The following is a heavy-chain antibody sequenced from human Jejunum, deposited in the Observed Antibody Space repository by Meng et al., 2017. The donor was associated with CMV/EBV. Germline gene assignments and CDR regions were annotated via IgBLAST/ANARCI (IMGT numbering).Heavy chain of an antibody. CDR3: ARDAWGFDY. D-gene: IGHD7-27*01. V-gene: IGHV1-18*04. Sequence: QVPLMQPGAEGRKPGASVKISCKTSGYTFTDHNIGWVRQAPGQGIEWVGWISLGNGQTVYGHKLQGRVTVTTDTSTSTAYMELRSLRSDDTAMYYCARDAWGFDYWGQGTLVTVSS. CDR2: ISLGNGQT. J-gene: IGHJ4*02. CDR1: GYTFTDHN.